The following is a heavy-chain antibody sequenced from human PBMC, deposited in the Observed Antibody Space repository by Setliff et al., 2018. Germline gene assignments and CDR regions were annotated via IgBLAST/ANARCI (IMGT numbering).Heavy chain of an antibody. Sequence: ASVKVSCKASGYTFNNYGITWVRQAPGQGLEWMGWINNYSFKTNYPQKFLGRVTMTTDTSTSTAYMELKSLRSDDTAVYYCARINFYVSSGYYYAPDLWGQGTLVTVSS. J-gene: IGHJ5*02. D-gene: IGHD3-22*01. CDR1: GYTFNNYG. V-gene: IGHV1-18*01. CDR2: INNYSFKT. CDR3: ARINFYVSSGYYYAPDL.